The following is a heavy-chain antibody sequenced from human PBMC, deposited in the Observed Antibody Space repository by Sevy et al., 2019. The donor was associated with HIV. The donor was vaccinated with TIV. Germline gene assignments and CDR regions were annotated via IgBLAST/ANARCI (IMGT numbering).Heavy chain of an antibody. CDR2: IKHDGGDK. CDR3: ARSHYSLSGSPTSRYCFQY. D-gene: IGHD3-10*01. J-gene: IGHJ1*01. V-gene: IGHV3-7*01. Sequence: GGSLRLSCAASGFTFSNYWMSWVRQAPGKGLEWVANIKHDGGDKYYVDSVKGRFTISRDNAENSLYLEMSSLRAEDTAVYYCARSHYSLSGSPTSRYCFQYWGQGTLVTVSS. CDR1: GFTFSNYW.